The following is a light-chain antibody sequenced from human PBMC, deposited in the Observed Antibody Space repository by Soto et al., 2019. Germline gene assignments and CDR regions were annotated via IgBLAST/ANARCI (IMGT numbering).Light chain of an antibody. CDR2: GNS. CDR1: SSNIGAGYD. Sequence: QSVLTQPPSVSGAPGQRVTISCTGSSSNIGAGYDVHWYQQLPGTAPKLLIYGNSNRPSGVPDRFSGSTSGTSASLAITGCQSEDEADYCSRSNVSCPSGWKVFGGGTTLTVL. J-gene: IGLJ2*01. V-gene: IGLV1-40*01. CDR3: RSNVSCPSGWKV.